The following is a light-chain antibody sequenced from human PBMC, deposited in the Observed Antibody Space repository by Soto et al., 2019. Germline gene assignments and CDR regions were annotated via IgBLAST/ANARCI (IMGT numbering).Light chain of an antibody. J-gene: IGLJ1*01. V-gene: IGLV2-14*01. CDR3: SSYTSSSTYV. CDR1: SSDVGAYNY. Sequence: QTVVTQPASVSGSPGQSIAISCTGTSSDVGAYNYVSWYQQHPGKAPKLMIYDVSNRPSGVSDRFSGSKSGNTASLTISGLQAEDEADYYCSSYTSSSTYVFGTGTQLTVL. CDR2: DVS.